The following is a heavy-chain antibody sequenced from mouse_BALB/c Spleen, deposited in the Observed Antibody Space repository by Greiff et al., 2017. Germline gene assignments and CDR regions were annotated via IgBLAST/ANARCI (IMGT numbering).Heavy chain of an antibody. Sequence: EVKVVESGGGLVKPGGSLKLSCAASGFTFSSYAMSWVRQTPEKRLEWVASISSGGSTYYPDSVKGRFTISRDNARNILYLQMSSLRSEDTAMYYCARGPLLLRFDYWGQGTTLTVSS. CDR1: GFTFSSYA. D-gene: IGHD1-1*01. CDR2: ISSGGST. J-gene: IGHJ2*01. CDR3: ARGPLLLRFDY. V-gene: IGHV5-6-5*01.